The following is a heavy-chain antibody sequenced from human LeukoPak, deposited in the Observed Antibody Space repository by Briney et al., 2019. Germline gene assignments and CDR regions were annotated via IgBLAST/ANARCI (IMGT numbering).Heavy chain of an antibody. Sequence: PGGSLRLSCAASGFTFSSYWMHWVRQAPGKGLVWVSRINSDGSSTSYADSVKGRFTISRDNAKNTLYLQMNSLRAEDTAVYYRARPLYCSGGSCYRDYYYYYGMDVWGQGTTVTVSS. J-gene: IGHJ6*02. CDR2: INSDGSST. CDR1: GFTFSSYW. V-gene: IGHV3-74*01. CDR3: ARPLYCSGGSCYRDYYYYYGMDV. D-gene: IGHD2-15*01.